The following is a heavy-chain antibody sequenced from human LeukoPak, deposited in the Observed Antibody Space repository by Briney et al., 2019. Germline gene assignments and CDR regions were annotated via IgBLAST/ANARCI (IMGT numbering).Heavy chain of an antibody. CDR1: GDSLNYYY. CDR2: IYPSGDT. CDR3: ARGSTYYYDNGGFYVFFDY. V-gene: IGHV4-4*07. J-gene: IGHJ4*02. D-gene: IGHD3-22*01. Sequence: PSETLSLTCSVSGDSLNYYYWSWIRQPAGKGLQWIGRIYPSGDTNNSPSLRSRITMSIDTSKNQFSLKLSSVTAADTAVYYCARGSTYYYDNGGFYVFFDYWGQGLLVTVSS.